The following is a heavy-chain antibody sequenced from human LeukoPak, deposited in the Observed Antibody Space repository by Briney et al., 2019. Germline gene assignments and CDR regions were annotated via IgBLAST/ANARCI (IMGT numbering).Heavy chain of an antibody. CDR1: GYTFTGYY. Sequence: ASVKVSXKASGYTFTGYYMHWVRQAPGQGLEWMGWINPNSGGTNYAQKFQGRVTMTRDTSISTAYMELSRLRSDDTAVYYCARAEVGATFSHGYFDYWGQGTLVTVSS. D-gene: IGHD1-26*01. V-gene: IGHV1-2*02. J-gene: IGHJ4*02. CDR2: INPNSGGT. CDR3: ARAEVGATFSHGYFDY.